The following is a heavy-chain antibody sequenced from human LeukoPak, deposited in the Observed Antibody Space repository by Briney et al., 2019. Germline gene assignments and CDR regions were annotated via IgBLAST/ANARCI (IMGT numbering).Heavy chain of an antibody. J-gene: IGHJ5*02. CDR3: VKAPTVAASYGWFDP. D-gene: IGHD5-18*01. CDR1: GASVSSASY. Sequence: SETLSLTCTVSGASVSSASYWTWIRQPPGKGVEWIAHIYNGVNTNYNPSLKSRVTISVDTSKNQFSLRLNSMTAADTAVYYCVKAPTVAASYGWFDPWGQGTLVTVSS. CDR2: IYNGVNT. V-gene: IGHV4-61*01.